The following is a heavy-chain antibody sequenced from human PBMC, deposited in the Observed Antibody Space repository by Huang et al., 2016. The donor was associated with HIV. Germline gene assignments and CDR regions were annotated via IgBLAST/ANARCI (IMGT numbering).Heavy chain of an antibody. CDR3: ARERYYYDRSGYYTPVEYFHH. V-gene: IGHV1-18*01. CDR1: GYTFTNYA. CDR2: ISGYNGKT. J-gene: IGHJ1*01. Sequence: QVQLVQSGAEVKKPGASVKVSCKASGYTFTNYAINWVRQAPGQSLEWMGWISGYNGKTNVAQKVQGRVTMTKDTSTSTAYMELRSLISDDTAVYYCARERYYYDRSGYYTPVEYFHHWGQGTLVTVSS. D-gene: IGHD3-22*01.